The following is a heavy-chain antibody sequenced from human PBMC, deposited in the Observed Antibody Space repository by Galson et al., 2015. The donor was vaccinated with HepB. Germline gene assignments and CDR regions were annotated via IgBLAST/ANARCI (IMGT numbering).Heavy chain of an antibody. CDR1: GFTFTGYA. CDR3: AKGQPHHQLPPYYYYYGLDV. Sequence: SLRLSCAASGFTFTGYAMHWVRQAPGKGLEWVAIISYDGSNTYYTDSMKGRFTISRDNSKNTLYLQMNNLRAEDTAMYYCAKGQPHHQLPPYYYYYGLDVWGQGTTVTVSS. CDR2: ISYDGSNT. J-gene: IGHJ6*02. D-gene: IGHD1-1*01. V-gene: IGHV3-30*18.